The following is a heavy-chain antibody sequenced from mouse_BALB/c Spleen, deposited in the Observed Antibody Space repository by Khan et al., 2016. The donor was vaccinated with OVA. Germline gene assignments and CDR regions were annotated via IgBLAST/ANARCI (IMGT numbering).Heavy chain of an antibody. CDR1: GFTFSTYG. J-gene: IGHJ3*01. Sequence: EVELVESGGDLVKPGGSLKLSCAASGFTFSTYGMSWVRQAPDKRLEWVATVSTGGSYTYYPDSVKGRFTISRDNAKNTLYLQMSGLGSEDTAMFSCTRLAYYYDSEGFAYWGQGTLVTVSA. CDR3: TRLAYYYDSEGFAY. D-gene: IGHD1-1*01. V-gene: IGHV5-6*01. CDR2: VSTGGSYT.